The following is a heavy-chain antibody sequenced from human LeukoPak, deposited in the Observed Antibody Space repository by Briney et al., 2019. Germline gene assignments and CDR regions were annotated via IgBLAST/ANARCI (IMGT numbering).Heavy chain of an antibody. CDR3: ASELGISDY. CDR1: GFTFSSYW. D-gene: IGHD7-27*01. V-gene: IGHV3-7*01. CDR2: IKQDGSEK. J-gene: IGHJ4*02. Sequence: PGGSLRLSCAASGFTFSSYWMSWVRQAPGKGLEWVANIKQDGSEKYYVDSVKGRFTFSRNNAKNSLYLQMNSLRAEETAVYYCASELGISDYWGQGTLVTVSS.